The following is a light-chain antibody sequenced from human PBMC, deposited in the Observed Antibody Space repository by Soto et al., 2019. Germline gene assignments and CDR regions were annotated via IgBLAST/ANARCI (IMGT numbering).Light chain of an antibody. CDR3: SSYAGSNNFV. CDR2: EVT. Sequence: QSALTQPPSASGFPGQSVTISCTGTSSDVGYYDYVSWYQQYPGKAPKLVIYEVTKRPSGVPDRVSASKSGNTASLTVSVLRAEDEADYYCSSYAGSNNFVFGSGTKLTVL. V-gene: IGLV2-8*01. J-gene: IGLJ1*01. CDR1: SSDVGYYDY.